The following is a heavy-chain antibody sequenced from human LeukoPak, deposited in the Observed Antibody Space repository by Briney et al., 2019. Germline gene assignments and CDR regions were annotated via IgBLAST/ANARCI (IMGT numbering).Heavy chain of an antibody. J-gene: IGHJ3*02. CDR3: ARAFHPGAFDI. CDR1: GFTVSSNY. Sequence: PGGSLRLSCAASGFTVSSNYMSWIRQAPGKGLEWVSYISSSGSTIYYADSVKGRFTISRDNAKNSLYLQMNSLRAEDTAVYYCARAFHPGAFDIWGQGTMVTVSS. CDR2: ISSSGSTI. V-gene: IGHV3-11*01.